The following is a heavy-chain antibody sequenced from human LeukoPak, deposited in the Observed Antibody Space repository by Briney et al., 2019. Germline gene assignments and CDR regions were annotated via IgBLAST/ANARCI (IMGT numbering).Heavy chain of an antibody. CDR1: GSTFTSYD. D-gene: IGHD3-10*01. V-gene: IGHV1-8*01. CDR2: MNPNSGNT. J-gene: IGHJ6*03. CDR3: ARKPPLRMVRGVKRYYYYMDV. Sequence: ASVKVSFKASGSTFTSYDINWVRQATGQGREWMGWMNPNSGNTGYAQKFQGRVTMTRNTSISTAYMELSSLRSEDTAVYYCARKPPLRMVRGVKRYYYYMDVWGKGTTVTVSS.